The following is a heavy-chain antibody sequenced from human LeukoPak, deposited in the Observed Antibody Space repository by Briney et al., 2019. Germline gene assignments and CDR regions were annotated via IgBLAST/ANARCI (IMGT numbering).Heavy chain of an antibody. D-gene: IGHD2-15*01. V-gene: IGHV3-11*01. CDR3: ARGPVYCSGGTCYSVYFDY. CDR2: ITSSGSTI. CDR1: GFTFSDYY. J-gene: IGHJ4*02. Sequence: GGSLRLSCAASGFTFSDYYMSWIRQAPGKGLEWVSYITSSGSTIYYADSVKGRFTISRDNAKNSLYLQMNSLRAEDTAVYYCARGPVYCSGGTCYSVYFDYWGQGTLVTVSS.